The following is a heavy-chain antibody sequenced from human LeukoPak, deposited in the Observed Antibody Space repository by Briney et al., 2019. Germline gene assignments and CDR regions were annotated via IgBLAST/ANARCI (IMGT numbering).Heavy chain of an antibody. D-gene: IGHD5-24*01. CDR2: ISYTGGTT. Sequence: GGSLRLSCSASGFTFSSYSMHWVRQAPGKGLEYVSAISYTGGTTYYADSVKGRFTISRDDSKNTLYLQMSSLRAEDTAVYSCVQRGDAYNVWGQGTMVTVSS. CDR3: VQRGDAYNV. V-gene: IGHV3-64D*06. J-gene: IGHJ4*02. CDR1: GFTFSSYS.